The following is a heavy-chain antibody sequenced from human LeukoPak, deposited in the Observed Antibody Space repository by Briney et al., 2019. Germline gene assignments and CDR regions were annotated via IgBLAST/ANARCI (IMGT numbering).Heavy chain of an antibody. CDR2: IWYDGSNT. CDR1: GFTFSSYG. Sequence: GGSLRLSCAASGFTFSSYGMHWVRQAPGKGLEWVAVIWYDGSNTYYADSVKGRFTISRDNSKNTLYLQMNSLRAEDTAVYYCAREDYYDSSGYYPSFDYWGQGTLVTVSS. CDR3: AREDYYDSSGYYPSFDY. V-gene: IGHV3-33*01. D-gene: IGHD3-22*01. J-gene: IGHJ4*02.